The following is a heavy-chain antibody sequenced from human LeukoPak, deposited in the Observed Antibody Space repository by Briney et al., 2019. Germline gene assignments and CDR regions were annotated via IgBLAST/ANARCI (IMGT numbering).Heavy chain of an antibody. D-gene: IGHD6-19*01. J-gene: IGHJ4*01. CDR3: AKGIYSSGWSYFDY. CDR1: GFTFSNSA. V-gene: IGHV3-23*01. Sequence: GGSLRLSCAASGFTFSNSAMSWVRQAPGKGLEWVSTLSGSGITTYYADSVKGRFAISRDNSKNTLYLQMNSPRAEDTAVYYCAKGIYSSGWSYFDYWGHGTLVTVSS. CDR2: LSGSGITT.